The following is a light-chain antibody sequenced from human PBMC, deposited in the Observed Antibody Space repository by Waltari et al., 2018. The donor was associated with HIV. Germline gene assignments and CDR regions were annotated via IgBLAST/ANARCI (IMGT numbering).Light chain of an antibody. Sequence: QSALTQPASVSGSPGQSITLSCTGASSDVGRYNYVSCYQNHPGKAPKLIIYDVSNRPSGVSNRFSGSKSRATASLTISGLQAEDEADDYCSSYTSSRTVVFGGGTKLTVL. CDR1: SSDVGRYNY. V-gene: IGLV2-14*03. CDR3: SSYTSSRTVV. CDR2: DVS. J-gene: IGLJ2*01.